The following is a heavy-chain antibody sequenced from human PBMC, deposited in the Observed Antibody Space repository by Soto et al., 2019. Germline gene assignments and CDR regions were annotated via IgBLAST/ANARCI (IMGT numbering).Heavy chain of an antibody. CDR3: ARVTVTAHYYYYGMDV. J-gene: IGHJ6*02. CDR1: GYTFTSYG. CDR2: ISAYNGNT. Sequence: QVQLVQSGAEVKKPGASVKVSCKASGYTFTSYGISWVRQAPGQGLEWMGWISAYNGNTNYAQKLQGRVTMTTDTSTSTAYMELRSLRSDDTAVYYCARVTVTAHYYYYGMDVWGQGSTVTVSS. D-gene: IGHD5-18*01. V-gene: IGHV1-18*01.